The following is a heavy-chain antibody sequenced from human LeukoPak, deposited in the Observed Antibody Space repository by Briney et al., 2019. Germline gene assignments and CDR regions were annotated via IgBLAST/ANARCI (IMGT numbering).Heavy chain of an antibody. CDR2: IIPIFGTA. CDR3: ARSFDRRYYDFWSGYHYFDY. Sequence: VASVKVSCKASGGTFSSYAISWVRQAPGQGLEWMGGIIPIFGTANYAQKFQGRGTITADESTSTAYMELSSLRSEDTAVYYCARSFDRRYYDFWSGYHYFDYWGQGTLVTVSS. CDR1: GGTFSSYA. D-gene: IGHD3-3*01. J-gene: IGHJ4*02. V-gene: IGHV1-69*13.